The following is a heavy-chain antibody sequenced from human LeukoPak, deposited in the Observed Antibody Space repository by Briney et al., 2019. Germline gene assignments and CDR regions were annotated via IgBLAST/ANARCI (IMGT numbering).Heavy chain of an antibody. CDR3: ARDYYYGSGTYYKD. CDR2: INSDGSST. Sequence: GGSLRLSCAASGFTFSSYNMNWVRQAPGKGLVWVSRINSDGSSTSYADSVKGRFTISRDNAKNTLYLQMNSLRAEDTAVYYCARDYYYGSGTYYKDWGQGTLVTVSS. V-gene: IGHV3-74*01. CDR1: GFTFSSYN. J-gene: IGHJ4*02. D-gene: IGHD3-10*01.